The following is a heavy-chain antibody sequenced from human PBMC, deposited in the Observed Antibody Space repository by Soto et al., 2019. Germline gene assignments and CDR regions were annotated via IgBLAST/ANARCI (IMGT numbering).Heavy chain of an antibody. CDR3: ARGAYCISTSCSEDRYYYQMDV. Sequence: GGSLSLSCAASGFTFSRYSMNWVRQAPGKGLEWVSSISRGSNYIYYADSVKGRFTISRDNAKNSLYLQMDSLIAEDTAMYYCARGAYCISTSCSEDRYYYQMDVWGTGTTVTVSS. J-gene: IGHJ6*03. CDR1: GFTFSRYS. D-gene: IGHD2-2*01. CDR2: ISRGSNYI. V-gene: IGHV3-21*01.